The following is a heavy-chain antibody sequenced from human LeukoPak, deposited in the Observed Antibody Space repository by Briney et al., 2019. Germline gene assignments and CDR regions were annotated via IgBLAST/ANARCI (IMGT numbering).Heavy chain of an antibody. J-gene: IGHJ4*02. CDR2: IKSKTDGGTT. V-gene: IGHV3-15*01. CDR3: TTYYYGSGSYRGA. CDR1: GFTFSNAW. D-gene: IGHD3-10*01. Sequence: GGSLRLSCAASGFTFSNAWMTWVRQAPGKGLEWVGLIKSKTDGGTTDYAAPVKGRFTISRDDSKNTLYLQMNSLKPEDTAVYYCTTYYYGSGSYRGAWGQGTLVTVSS.